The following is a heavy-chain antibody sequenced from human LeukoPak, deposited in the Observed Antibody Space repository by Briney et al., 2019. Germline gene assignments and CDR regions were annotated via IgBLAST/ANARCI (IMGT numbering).Heavy chain of an antibody. CDR3: ARVASGYAYDAFDI. CDR1: GFTFSSYS. D-gene: IGHD5-12*01. Sequence: SGGSLRLSCAASGFTFSSYSMNWVRQAPGKGLEWVSYISSSSSTIYYADSVKGRFTISRDNAKNSLYLQMNSLRAEDTAVYYCARVASGYAYDAFDIWGQGTMVTVST. CDR2: ISSSSSTI. V-gene: IGHV3-48*04. J-gene: IGHJ3*02.